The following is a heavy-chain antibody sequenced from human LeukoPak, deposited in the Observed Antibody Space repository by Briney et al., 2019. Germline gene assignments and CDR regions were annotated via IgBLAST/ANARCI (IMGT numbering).Heavy chain of an antibody. CDR1: GGSISRYY. V-gene: IGHV4-59*01. CDR2: IYYSGNT. J-gene: IGHJ4*02. Sequence: PSETLSLTCTVSGGSISRYYWSWIRQPPGKGLEWIGYIYYSGNTIYNPSLKSRVTISVDTSKNQFSLKLSSVTAADTAVYYCTRGAGNFDYWGQGTLVTVSS. CDR3: TRGAGNFDY.